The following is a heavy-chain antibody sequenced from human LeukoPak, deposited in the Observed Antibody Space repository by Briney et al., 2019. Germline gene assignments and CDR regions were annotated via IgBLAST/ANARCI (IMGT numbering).Heavy chain of an antibody. D-gene: IGHD1-26*01. J-gene: IGHJ4*02. CDR3: ARGLGAREVGY. CDR2: INHSGST. Sequence: PSETLSLTCTVSGGSISSSIYYWSWIRQPPGKGLEWIGEINHSGSTNYNPSLKSRVTISVDKPKNQFSLKLSSIDAADTAVYYCARGLGAREVGYWGQGTLVTVSS. CDR1: GGSISSSIYY. V-gene: IGHV4-39*07.